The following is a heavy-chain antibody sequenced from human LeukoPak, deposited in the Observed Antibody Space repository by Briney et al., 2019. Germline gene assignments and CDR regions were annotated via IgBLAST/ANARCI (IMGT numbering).Heavy chain of an antibody. CDR1: GGSISSSSYY. Sequence: PSETLSLTCTVSGGSISSSSYYWGWIRQPPGKGLEWIGSIDYGGNTFYNPSLNSRVTMSIDTSKNHFSLKLSSVTAADTAVYYCARQLDRDSYDGNGPNDYWGQGTLVTVSS. D-gene: IGHD3-22*01. V-gene: IGHV4-39*01. CDR3: ARQLDRDSYDGNGPNDY. CDR2: IDYGGNT. J-gene: IGHJ4*02.